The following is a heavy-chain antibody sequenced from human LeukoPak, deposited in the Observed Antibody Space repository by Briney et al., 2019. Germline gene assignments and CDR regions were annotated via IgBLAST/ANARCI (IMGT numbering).Heavy chain of an antibody. D-gene: IGHD3-9*01. J-gene: IGHJ6*02. CDR2: IYYSGST. V-gene: IGHV4-31*03. Sequence: SETLSLTCTVSGGSISSGGYYWSWIRQHPGKGLEWIGYIYYSGSTYYNPSLKSRVTISVDTSKNQFSLKLSSVTAADTAVYYCARRVVDILTGYPMDVWGQGTTVTVSS. CDR3: ARRVVDILTGYPMDV. CDR1: GGSISSGGYY.